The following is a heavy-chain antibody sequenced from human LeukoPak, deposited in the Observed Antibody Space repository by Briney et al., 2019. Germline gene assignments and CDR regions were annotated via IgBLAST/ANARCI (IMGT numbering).Heavy chain of an antibody. CDR1: GFTFSSYG. D-gene: IGHD3-22*01. Sequence: PGGSLRLSCAASGFTFSSYGMHWVRQAPGKGLEWVAFIRYDGSNKYYADSVKGRFTISRDNSKNTLYLQMNSLRAEDTAVYYCAKDSHYLTMIVVADAFDIWGQGTMVTVSS. CDR3: AKDSHYLTMIVVADAFDI. CDR2: IRYDGSNK. V-gene: IGHV3-30*02. J-gene: IGHJ3*02.